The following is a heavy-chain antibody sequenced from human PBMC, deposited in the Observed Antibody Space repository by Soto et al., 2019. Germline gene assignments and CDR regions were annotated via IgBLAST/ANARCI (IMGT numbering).Heavy chain of an antibody. CDR1: GGSIRSYY. CDR3: ARDQGSRYYYGMDV. Sequence: QVQLQESGPGLAKPSETLSLTCTVSGGSIRSYYWSWIRQSAGKGVEWIGRIYSSGSTSYNAALKGRVTMSVDTSKNQFSLKLTSVTAADTAVYFCARDQGSRYYYGMDVWGQGTTVTVSS. V-gene: IGHV4-4*07. D-gene: IGHD2-15*01. J-gene: IGHJ6*02. CDR2: IYSSGST.